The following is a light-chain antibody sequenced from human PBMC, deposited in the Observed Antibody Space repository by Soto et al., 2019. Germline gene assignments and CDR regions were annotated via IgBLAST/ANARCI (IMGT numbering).Light chain of an antibody. CDR1: QSISSW. J-gene: IGKJ1*01. CDR2: DAS. Sequence: DIGMTQSPSTLSASVGDRVTITCRASQSISSWLAWYQQKPGKAPKLLIYDASSLESGVPSRFSGSGSVTEFTLTISSLQPYEFATYYCQQYNSYRTLAPGTKVDI. V-gene: IGKV1-5*01. CDR3: QQYNSYRT.